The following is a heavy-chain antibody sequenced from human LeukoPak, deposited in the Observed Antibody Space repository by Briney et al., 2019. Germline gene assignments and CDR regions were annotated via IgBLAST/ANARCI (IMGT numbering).Heavy chain of an antibody. CDR1: GGSISSYY. CDR2: IYYSGST. D-gene: IGHD4-11*01. J-gene: IGHJ5*02. Sequence: SETLSLTCTVSGGSISSYYWSWIRQPPGKGLEWIGYIYYSGSTNYNPSLKSRVTISVDTSKNQFSLKLSSVTAADTAVYYCARHGRLTTVTIWVSWFDPWGQGTLVTVSS. CDR3: ARHGRLTTVTIWVSWFDP. V-gene: IGHV4-59*08.